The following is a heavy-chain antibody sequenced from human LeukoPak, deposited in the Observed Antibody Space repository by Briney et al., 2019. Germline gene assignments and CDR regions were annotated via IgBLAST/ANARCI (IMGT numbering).Heavy chain of an antibody. Sequence: PGGSLRLSCTASGFIFSSYEMNWVRQAPGKGLEWVANIKQDGSDIYYVDSVKGRFIISRDNAKNSLYLQMSSLRAEDTAVYYCTRGGRLHPQSPYWGQGTLVTVSS. CDR3: TRGGRLHPQSPY. J-gene: IGHJ4*02. CDR2: IKQDGSDI. CDR1: GFIFSSYE. D-gene: IGHD3-16*01. V-gene: IGHV3-7*01.